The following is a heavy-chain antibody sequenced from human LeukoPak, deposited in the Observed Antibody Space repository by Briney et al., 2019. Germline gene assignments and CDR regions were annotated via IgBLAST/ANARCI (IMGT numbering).Heavy chain of an antibody. D-gene: IGHD5-24*01. Sequence: SETLSLTCTVSGGSISSYYWSWIRQPPGKGLEWIGYIYYSGSTNYNPSLTSRVTISVDTSKNQFSLKLSSVTAADTAVYYCARDGDEGLGYWGQGTLVTVSS. V-gene: IGHV4-59*01. CDR1: GGSISSYY. J-gene: IGHJ4*02. CDR2: IYYSGST. CDR3: ARDGDEGLGY.